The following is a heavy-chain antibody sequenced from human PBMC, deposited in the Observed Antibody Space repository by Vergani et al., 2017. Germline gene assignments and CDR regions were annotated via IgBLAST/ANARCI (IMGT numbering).Heavy chain of an antibody. J-gene: IGHJ3*02. CDR3: ASAHNYDFWSGYSTGAFDI. CDR2: INSDGCST. V-gene: IGHV3-74*01. D-gene: IGHD3-3*01. Sequence: EVQLVESGGGLVQPGGSLRLSCAASGFTFSSYWMHWVRQAPGKGLVGVSRINSDGCSTSYADSVKGRFTISRDNAKNTLYLQMNSLRAEDTAVYYCASAHNYDFWSGYSTGAFDIWGQGTMVTVSS. CDR1: GFTFSSYW.